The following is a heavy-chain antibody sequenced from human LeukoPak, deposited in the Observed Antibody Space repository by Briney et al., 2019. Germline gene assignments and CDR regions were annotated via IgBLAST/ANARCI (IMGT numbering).Heavy chain of an antibody. D-gene: IGHD2-2*01. J-gene: IGHJ4*02. CDR3: ARDMGCSSTSCYASFDY. Sequence: ASVKVSCKASGYTFTGYYMHWVRQAPGQGLEWMGWINPNSGGTNYAQKFQGWVTMTRDTSISTAYMELSRLRSEDTAVYYCARDMGCSSTSCYASFDYWGQGTLVTVSS. CDR2: INPNSGGT. CDR1: GYTFTGYY. V-gene: IGHV1-2*04.